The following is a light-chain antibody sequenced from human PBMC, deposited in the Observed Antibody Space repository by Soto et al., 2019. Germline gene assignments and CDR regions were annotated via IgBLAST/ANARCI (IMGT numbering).Light chain of an antibody. V-gene: IGLV1-47*01. Sequence: QPVLTQPPSASGTPGQKVTISCSGSSSNIGDNYVYWHQQLPGTAPKLLIYRNNQRPSGVPDRFSGPKSGTSASLAISGLRSEDEADYYCAAWDDSLSGYVFGPGTKLTVL. CDR3: AAWDDSLSGYV. CDR2: RNN. J-gene: IGLJ1*01. CDR1: SSNIGDNY.